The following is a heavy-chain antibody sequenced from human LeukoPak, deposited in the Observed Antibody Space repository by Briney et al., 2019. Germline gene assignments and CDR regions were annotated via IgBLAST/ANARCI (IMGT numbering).Heavy chain of an antibody. CDR1: GGSISSYY. D-gene: IGHD2-15*01. CDR2: ISTSGS. Sequence: SETLSLTCTVSGGSISSYYWSRIRQPAGKGLEWIGRISTSGSNYNPSLKSRVTMSVDTSKNQFSLKLRSVTAADTAVYYCAREGRGSTPGYWGQGTLVTVSS. V-gene: IGHV4-4*07. J-gene: IGHJ4*02. CDR3: AREGRGSTPGY.